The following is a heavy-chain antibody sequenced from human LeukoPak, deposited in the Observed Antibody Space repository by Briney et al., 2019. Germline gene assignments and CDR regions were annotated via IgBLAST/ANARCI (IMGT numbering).Heavy chain of an antibody. J-gene: IGHJ4*02. Sequence: GGSLRLSCAASGLTFSSYGMHWARQAPGKGLEWVAVIWYDGSNKYYADSVKGRFTISRDNSKNARYLQMNSLRAEDTAVYYCARVGDGYNSDYWGQGTLVTVSS. D-gene: IGHD5-24*01. CDR2: IWYDGSNK. CDR1: GLTFSSYG. CDR3: ARVGDGYNSDY. V-gene: IGHV3-33*01.